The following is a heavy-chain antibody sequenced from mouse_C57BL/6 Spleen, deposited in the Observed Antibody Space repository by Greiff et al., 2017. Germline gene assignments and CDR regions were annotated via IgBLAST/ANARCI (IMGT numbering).Heavy chain of an antibody. CDR2: IWSDGST. D-gene: IGHD1-1*01. Sequence: VKLMESGPGLVAPSQSLSITCTVSGFSLTSYGVHWVRQPPGKGLEWLVVIWSDGSTTYNSALKSRLSISKDNSKSQVFLKMNSLQTDDTAMYYWARHGYYGSSRAMDYWGQGTSVTVSS. V-gene: IGHV2-6-1*01. CDR1: GFSLTSYG. CDR3: ARHGYYGSSRAMDY. J-gene: IGHJ4*01.